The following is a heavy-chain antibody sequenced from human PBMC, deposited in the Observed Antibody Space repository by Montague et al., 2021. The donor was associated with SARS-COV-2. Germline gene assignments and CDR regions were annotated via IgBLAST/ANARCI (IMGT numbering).Heavy chain of an antibody. V-gene: IGHV4-61*01. CDR1: GGSVNSCTYY. J-gene: IGHJ3*02. D-gene: IGHD2-15*01. CDR2: IYSGGSS. CDR3: ARGGLYCSGGRCSTFDI. Sequence: SETLSLTCTVSGGSVNSCTYYWSWIRPPPGQEQVWIAYIYSGGSSNSTPSLKSRVSMSVATSRNQFSLKLISVTAADTAVYYCARGGLYCSGGRCSTFDIWGQGTMVIFSS.